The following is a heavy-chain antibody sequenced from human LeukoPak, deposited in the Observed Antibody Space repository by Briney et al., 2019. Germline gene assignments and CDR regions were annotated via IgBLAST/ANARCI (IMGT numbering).Heavy chain of an antibody. CDR1: GFTFSSYA. V-gene: IGHV3-23*01. Sequence: GGSLRLSCAASGFTFSSYAMSWVRQAPGKGLEWVSAISGSGGSTYYADSVKGRFTISRDNSKNTLYLQMNSLRAEDTAVYYCAKVSSSWYGNRELDYWGQGTLVTVSS. CDR2: ISGSGGST. D-gene: IGHD6-13*01. J-gene: IGHJ4*02. CDR3: AKVSSSWYGNRELDY.